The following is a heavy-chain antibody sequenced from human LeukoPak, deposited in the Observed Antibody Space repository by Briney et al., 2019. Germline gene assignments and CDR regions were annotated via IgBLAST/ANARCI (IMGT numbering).Heavy chain of an antibody. J-gene: IGHJ4*02. CDR2: ISSSSSYI. CDR3: ARMNYVSSGWGAPFDY. Sequence: GGSLRLSCAASGFTFSSYSMNWVRQAPGKGLEWVSSISSSSSYIYYADSVKGRFTISRDNAKNSLFLQMNSLRAEDTAVYYCARMNYVSSGWGAPFDYWGQGTLVTVSS. CDR1: GFTFSSYS. V-gene: IGHV3-21*01. D-gene: IGHD1-7*01.